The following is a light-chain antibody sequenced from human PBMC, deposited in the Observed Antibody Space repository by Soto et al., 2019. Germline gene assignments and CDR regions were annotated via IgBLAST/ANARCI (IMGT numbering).Light chain of an antibody. CDR1: EDISNY. CDR2: EAS. Sequence: DIRLTQSPSSLSASVGDRVTITCQANEDISNYLNWYQQKPGKAPSLLIYEASTLERGVPSRFSGSGSGTDFKFTISSLQPEDIAPSYCQQYYDCPSLAFGGGTKVDFK. V-gene: IGKV1-33*01. J-gene: IGKJ4*01. CDR3: QQYYDCPSLA.